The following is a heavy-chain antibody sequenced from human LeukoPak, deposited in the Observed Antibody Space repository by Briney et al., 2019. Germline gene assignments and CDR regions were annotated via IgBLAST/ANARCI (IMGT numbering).Heavy chain of an antibody. CDR2: ISGSGGST. CDR1: GFTFSSYA. Sequence: GGSLRLSCAASGFTFSSYAMSWVRQAPGKGLEWVSAISGSGGSTYYADSVKGRFTISRDNSKNTLYLQMNGLRAEDTAVYYCAKDLPSSVGAYDAFDIWGQGTMVTVSS. V-gene: IGHV3-23*01. CDR3: AKDLPSSVGAYDAFDI. D-gene: IGHD1-26*01. J-gene: IGHJ3*02.